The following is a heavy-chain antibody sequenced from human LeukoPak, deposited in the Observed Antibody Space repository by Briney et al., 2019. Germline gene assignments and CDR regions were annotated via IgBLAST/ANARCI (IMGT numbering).Heavy chain of an antibody. J-gene: IGHJ5*02. Sequence: SETLSLTCTVSGGSISSYYWSWIRQPAGKGLEWIGRIYTSGSTNYNPSLKSRVTMSVDTSKNQFSLKLSSVTAADTAVYYCASNPSPTMVRGVRKYNWFDPWGQGTLVTVSS. CDR3: ASNPSPTMVRGVRKYNWFDP. CDR2: IYTSGST. V-gene: IGHV4-4*07. CDR1: GGSISSYY. D-gene: IGHD3-10*01.